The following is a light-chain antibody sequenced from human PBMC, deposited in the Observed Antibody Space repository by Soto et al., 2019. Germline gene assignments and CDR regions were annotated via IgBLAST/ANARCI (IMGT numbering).Light chain of an antibody. V-gene: IGKV4-1*01. CDR3: QQYNNWPPWT. CDR1: QSVLYSSNNENY. CDR2: WAS. J-gene: IGKJ1*01. Sequence: DIVMTQSPDSLAVSLGERATINCKSSQSVLYSSNNENYLAWYQQKPGQPPKLLIYWASTRESGVPDRFSGSGSGTDFTLTISSLQAEDVAVYYCQQYNNWPPWTFGQGTKVDIK.